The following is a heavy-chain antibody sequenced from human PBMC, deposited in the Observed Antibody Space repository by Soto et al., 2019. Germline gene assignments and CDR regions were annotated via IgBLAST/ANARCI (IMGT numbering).Heavy chain of an antibody. CDR1: GYTFTTYA. D-gene: IGHD6-13*01. J-gene: IGHJ4*02. Sequence: ASVKVSCKASGYTFTTYARHWVRQAPGQRLEWMGWINAGNGATKYSQNFQDRVTIARDTSANTAFMELSSLRSEDTAVYYCARGSAAAGPYYFDYWAQGTLVNVS. CDR3: ARGSAAAGPYYFDY. V-gene: IGHV1-3*01. CDR2: INAGNGAT.